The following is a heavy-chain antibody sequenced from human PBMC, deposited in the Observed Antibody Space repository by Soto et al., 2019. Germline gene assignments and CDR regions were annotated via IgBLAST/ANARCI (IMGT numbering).Heavy chain of an antibody. CDR2: ISYDGSNK. D-gene: IGHD6-13*01. Sequence: GGSLRLSCAASGFTFSSYGMHWVRQAPGKGLEWVAVISYDGSNKYYADSVKGRFTISRDNPKNTLYLQMNSLRAEDTAVYYCAKLAAAGKDYDYWGQGTLVTVSS. V-gene: IGHV3-30*18. J-gene: IGHJ4*02. CDR1: GFTFSSYG. CDR3: AKLAAAGKDYDY.